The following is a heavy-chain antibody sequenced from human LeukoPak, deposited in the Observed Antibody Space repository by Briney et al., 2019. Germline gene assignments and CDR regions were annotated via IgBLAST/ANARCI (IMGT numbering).Heavy chain of an antibody. CDR1: GGSISSYY. D-gene: IGHD6-19*01. CDR2: IYYSGST. Sequence: SETLSLTCTVSGGSISSYYWSWIRQPPGKGLEWIGYIYYSGSTNYNPSLKSRVTISVDTSKNQFSLKLSSVTAADTAVYYCARGPEDSSGWWGFDYWGQGTLVTVSS. V-gene: IGHV4-59*01. J-gene: IGHJ4*02. CDR3: ARGPEDSSGWWGFDY.